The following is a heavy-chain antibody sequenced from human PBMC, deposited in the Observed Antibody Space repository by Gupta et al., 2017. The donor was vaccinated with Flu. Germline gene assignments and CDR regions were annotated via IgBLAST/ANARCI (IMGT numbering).Heavy chain of an antibody. V-gene: IGHV4-39*01. CDR3: ANSVTDGYCSSTSCYTAARYFDY. D-gene: IGHD2-2*02. J-gene: IGHJ4*02. CDR1: GGSISSSSYY. CDR2: IYYSGST. Sequence: QLQLQESGPGLVKPSETLSLTCTVSGGSISSSSYYWGWIRQPPGKGLEWIGSIYYSGSTYYNPSLKSRVTISVDTSKNQFSLKLSSVTAADTAVYYCANSVTDGYCSSTSCYTAARYFDYWGQGTLVTVSS.